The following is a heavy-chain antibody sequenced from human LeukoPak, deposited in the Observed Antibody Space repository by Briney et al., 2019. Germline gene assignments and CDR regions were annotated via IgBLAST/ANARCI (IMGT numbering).Heavy chain of an antibody. V-gene: IGHV4-34*01. CDR3: ARHIKGGYKAFDY. CDR1: GGSFSGYY. CDR2: ISDSGRT. J-gene: IGHJ4*02. D-gene: IGHD3-22*01. Sequence: SETLSLTCGVSGGSFSGYYWSWIRQPPGKGLEWIGEISDSGRTGYKSSLKSRVTILEDTSKNQFSLKLSSITAADTAVYYCARHIKGGYKAFDYWGQGTLVTVSS.